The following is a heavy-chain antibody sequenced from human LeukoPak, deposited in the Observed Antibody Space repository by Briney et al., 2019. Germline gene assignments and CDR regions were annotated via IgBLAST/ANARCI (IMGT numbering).Heavy chain of an antibody. D-gene: IGHD3-9*01. V-gene: IGHV4-39*07. J-gene: IGHJ6*03. CDR2: IYYSGST. CDR1: GGSISSSSYY. CDR3: ARLDYDILTGYKPNYYMDV. Sequence: SETLSLTCTVSGGSISSSSYYWGWIRQPPGKGLEWIGSIYYSGSTNYNPSLKSRVTISVDTSKNQFSLKLSSVTAADTAVYYCARLDYDILTGYKPNYYMDVWGKGTTVTISS.